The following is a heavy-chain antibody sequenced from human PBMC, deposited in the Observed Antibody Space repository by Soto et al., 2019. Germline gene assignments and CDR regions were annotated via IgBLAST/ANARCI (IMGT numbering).Heavy chain of an antibody. CDR3: GRGGGPYYYYDSSGYYYPHFDY. Sequence: ASVKVSCKASGCTFSSCAISWVRQAPGQGLEWMGGIIPIFSTANYAQKFQGRVTITADESTSTAYMELSSLRSEDTAVYYCGRGGGPYYYYDSSGYYYPHFDYWGQGTLVTVSS. CDR2: IIPIFSTA. CDR1: GCTFSSCA. V-gene: IGHV1-69*13. J-gene: IGHJ4*02. D-gene: IGHD3-22*01.